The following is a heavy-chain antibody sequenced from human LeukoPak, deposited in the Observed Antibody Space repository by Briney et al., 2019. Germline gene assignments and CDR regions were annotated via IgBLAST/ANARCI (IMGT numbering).Heavy chain of an antibody. CDR2: IIPILGIA. J-gene: IGHJ4*02. CDR3: ARETGGLYYFDY. D-gene: IGHD7-27*01. V-gene: IGHV1-69*04. Sequence: SVKVSCKASGGTFSSYTISWVRQAPGQGLEWMGRIIPILGIANYAQKFQGRVTITADKSTSTACMELSSLRSEDTAVYYCARETGGLYYFDYWGQGTLVTVSS. CDR1: GGTFSSYT.